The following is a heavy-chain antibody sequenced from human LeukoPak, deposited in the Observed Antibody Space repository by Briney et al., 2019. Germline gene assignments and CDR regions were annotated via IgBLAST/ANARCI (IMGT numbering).Heavy chain of an antibody. J-gene: IGHJ4*02. D-gene: IGHD6-13*01. CDR2: IYSDGSV. CDR1: GGSISSHY. Sequence: SETLSLTCTVSGGSISSHYWSWLRQPAGKGLEWIGHIYSDGSVNYNPSVKSRVTMSVDTSKNQFSLKLYFVTAADTAVFYCARGPAASGYFDYWDQGTLVTVSS. CDR3: ARGPAASGYFDY. V-gene: IGHV4-4*07.